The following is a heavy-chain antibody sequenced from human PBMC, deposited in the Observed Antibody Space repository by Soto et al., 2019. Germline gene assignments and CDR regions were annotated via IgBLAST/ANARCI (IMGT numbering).Heavy chain of an antibody. Sequence: QVQLVESGGGVVQPGRSLRLSCAASGFTFSIYGMHWVRQAPGKGLEWVAVIWNDGSNKYYGDSVKGRFTISRDNSKNTRYLQMNRLRSEDTAIYYCARAVGPFDYWGQGTLVSVSS. CDR1: GFTFSIYG. D-gene: IGHD3-16*01. CDR3: ARAVGPFDY. J-gene: IGHJ4*02. V-gene: IGHV3-33*01. CDR2: IWNDGSNK.